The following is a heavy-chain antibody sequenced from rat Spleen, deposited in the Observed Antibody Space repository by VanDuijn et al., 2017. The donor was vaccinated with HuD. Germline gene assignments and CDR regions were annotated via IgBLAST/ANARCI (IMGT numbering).Heavy chain of an antibody. CDR2: ISYDGSSA. D-gene: IGHD1-10*01. J-gene: IGHJ2*01. CDR3: ARPPYNTYFDY. CDR1: GFTFSDYN. V-gene: IGHV5-7*01. Sequence: EVRLVESGGGLVRPGRSLKLSCAASGFTFSDYNMAWVRQAPKKGLEWVATISYDGSSAYYRDSVKGRFTISRDNAKSTLYLQMDSLRSEDTATYYCARPPYNTYFDYWGQGVMVTVSS.